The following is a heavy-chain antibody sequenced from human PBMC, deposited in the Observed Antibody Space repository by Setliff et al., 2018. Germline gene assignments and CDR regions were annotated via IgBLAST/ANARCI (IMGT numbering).Heavy chain of an antibody. J-gene: IGHJ4*02. Sequence: SETLSLTCTVSDGSLSTYYWSWIRQPPGKGLEFIGYVYFHGRTTYNPSLKSRATISQVTSKKHFSLTLTTMTAADTAVYYCARHAPGAIDYWGQGALVTVSS. CDR1: DGSLSTYY. V-gene: IGHV4-59*08. CDR3: ARHAPGAIDY. CDR2: VYFHGRT.